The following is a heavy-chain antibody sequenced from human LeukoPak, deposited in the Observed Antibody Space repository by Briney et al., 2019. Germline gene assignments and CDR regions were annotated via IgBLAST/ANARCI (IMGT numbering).Heavy chain of an antibody. CDR2: IYHSGST. V-gene: IGHV4-30-2*01. D-gene: IGHD1-26*01. CDR1: GGSISSGGYY. CDR3: ARDPGGSYLDV. J-gene: IGHJ6*03. Sequence: PSQTLSLTCTVSGGSISSGGYYWSWIRQPPGKGLEWIGYIYHSGSTYYNPSLKSRVTISVDRSKNQFSLKLSSVTAADTAVYYCARDPGGSYLDVWGKGTTVTVSS.